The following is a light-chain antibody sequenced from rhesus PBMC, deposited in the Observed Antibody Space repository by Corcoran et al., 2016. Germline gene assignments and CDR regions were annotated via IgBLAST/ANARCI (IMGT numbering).Light chain of an antibody. CDR2: YVS. CDR3: QQYDNFPLT. Sequence: DIQMTQSPSSLSASVGDRVTITCRASQTGNNYLVWYQQKTGKAPRPLIYYVSRLETGVPTRFSGSGSWTDYFLTISSLQPEDIGTYYCQQYDNFPLTFGGGTKV. CDR1: QTGNNY. V-gene: IGKV1-66*01. J-gene: IGKJ4*01.